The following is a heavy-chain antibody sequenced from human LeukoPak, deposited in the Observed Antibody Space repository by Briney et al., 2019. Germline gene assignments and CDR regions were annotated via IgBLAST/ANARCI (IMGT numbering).Heavy chain of an antibody. V-gene: IGHV1-69*05. J-gene: IGHJ4*02. Sequence: SVKVSCKASLGTFSSYAISWVGQAPGQGLEGMGGIIPIFGTATYAQKFQGRVTITTDESTSTAYMELSSLRSEDTAVYYCARDRTYYDSSGYFDYWGQGTLVTVSS. D-gene: IGHD3-22*01. CDR1: LGTFSSYA. CDR3: ARDRTYYDSSGYFDY. CDR2: IIPIFGTA.